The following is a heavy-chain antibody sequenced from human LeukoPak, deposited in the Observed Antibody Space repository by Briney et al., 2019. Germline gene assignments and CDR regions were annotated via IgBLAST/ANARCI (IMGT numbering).Heavy chain of an antibody. Sequence: ASVKVSCKVSGSTPTELSMHWVRQDPGKGLEWMGGFDPEDGETFYAQDFQGRVIMTEDTSTDTAYMELSSLRSEDTAVYYCAAEHEKVDYRSTWFDPWGQGTLVTVYS. CDR2: FDPEDGET. CDR1: GSTPTELS. CDR3: AAEHEKVDYRSTWFDP. D-gene: IGHD4/OR15-4a*01. J-gene: IGHJ5*02. V-gene: IGHV1-24*01.